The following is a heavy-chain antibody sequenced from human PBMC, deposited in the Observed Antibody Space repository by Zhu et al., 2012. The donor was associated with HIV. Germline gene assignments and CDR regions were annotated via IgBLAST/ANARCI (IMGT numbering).Heavy chain of an antibody. J-gene: IGHJ4*02. CDR1: GGSINSYY. D-gene: IGHD3-22*01. CDR2: IYYTGIT. CDR3: ARDPADYDSSGYYPVYFDY. V-gene: IGHV4-59*01. Sequence: QVQLKESGPGLVKPSETLSLTCTVSGGSINSYYWSWIRQPPGKGLERIGYIYYTGITKYNPSLKSRVTISLDTSKNQFSLKLSSVTAADTAVYYCARDPADYDSSGYYPVYFDYWGQGTLVTVSS.